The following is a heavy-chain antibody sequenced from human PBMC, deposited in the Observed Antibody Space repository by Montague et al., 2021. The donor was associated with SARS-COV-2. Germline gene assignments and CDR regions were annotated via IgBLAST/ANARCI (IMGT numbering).Heavy chain of an antibody. Sequence: SLRLSCSASGFTFSSYAMHWVRQAPGKGLEWVAVISYDGSNKYYADSVKGRFTISRDNSKNTLYLQMNSLRAEDTAVYYCARGFRGGCSTFDYWGQGTLVTVSS. V-gene: IGHV3-30*04. CDR2: ISYDGSNK. CDR3: ARGFRGGCSTFDY. D-gene: IGHD2-15*01. CDR1: GFTFSSYA. J-gene: IGHJ4*02.